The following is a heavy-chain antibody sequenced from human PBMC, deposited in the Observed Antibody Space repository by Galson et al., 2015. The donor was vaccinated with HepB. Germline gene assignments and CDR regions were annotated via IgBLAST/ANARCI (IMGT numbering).Heavy chain of an antibody. J-gene: IGHJ4*02. V-gene: IGHV3-21*01. D-gene: IGHD1-26*01. CDR2: INTISTYI. CDR1: GFTFSSYS. Sequence: SLRLSCAASGFTFSSYSMNWVRQAPGKGLEWVSSINTISTYIYYVDSVKGRFTISRDNAKNSLYLQMTSLRAEDTAVYYCARDRQSETGGSDSDYWGQGTLVTVSS. CDR3: ARDRQSETGGSDSDY.